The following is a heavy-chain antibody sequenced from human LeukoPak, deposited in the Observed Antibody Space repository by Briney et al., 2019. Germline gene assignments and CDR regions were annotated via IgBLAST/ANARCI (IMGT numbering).Heavy chain of an antibody. CDR3: ARPLGNWFDP. J-gene: IGHJ5*02. D-gene: IGHD3-10*01. V-gene: IGHV3-21*01. CDR2: ISSSSSYI. CDR1: GFTFSSYS. Sequence: GGSLRLSCAASGFTFSSYSMNWVRQAPGKGLEWVSSISSSSSYIYYADSVKGRFTISRDNAKNSLYLQINSLRAEDTAVYYCARPLGNWFDPWGQGTLVTVSS.